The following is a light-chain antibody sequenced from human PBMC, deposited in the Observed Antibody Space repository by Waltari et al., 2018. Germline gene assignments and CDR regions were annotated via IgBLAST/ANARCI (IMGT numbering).Light chain of an antibody. CDR3: QQSYSTPWT. Sequence: DIQMTQSPSSLSASVGDRVTITCRASQSISSYLNWYQQKPGKAPKRLIYAASSLQSGVPSRVSGSGSETDFTLTISSLQPEDFATYYCQQSYSTPWTFGQETKVEIK. CDR1: QSISSY. J-gene: IGKJ1*01. CDR2: AAS. V-gene: IGKV1-39*01.